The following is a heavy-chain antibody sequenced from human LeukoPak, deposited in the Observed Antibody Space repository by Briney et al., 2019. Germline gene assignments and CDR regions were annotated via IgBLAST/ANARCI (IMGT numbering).Heavy chain of an antibody. CDR1: GFTFDDYA. J-gene: IGHJ4*02. CDR2: ISWNSGNI. D-gene: IGHD3-22*01. V-gene: IGHV3-9*01. CDR3: AKGPYYYDSSGYTELFDY. Sequence: QSGGSLRLSCAASGFTFDDYAMHWVRQAPGKGLEWVSGISWNSGNIGYADSVKGRFTISRDNAKNSLYLQMNSLRAEDTALYYCAKGPYYYDSSGYTELFDYWGQGTLVTVSS.